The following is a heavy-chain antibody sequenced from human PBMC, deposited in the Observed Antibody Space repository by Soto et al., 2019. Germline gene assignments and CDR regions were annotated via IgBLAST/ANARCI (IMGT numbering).Heavy chain of an antibody. D-gene: IGHD6-25*01. J-gene: IGHJ5*01. V-gene: IGHV4-31*03. CDR2: IYNTGTS. CDR1: GDSVKSVGYY. CDR3: GRDVSSGWNPTRVDA. Sequence: QVHLQESAPGLVKPSETLSLTCSVSGDSVKSVGYYWTWIRQPPGKGFEWLGDIYNTGTSRFNATLRGRLTISADASSNTFSLTLASVTVADTAVYFCGRDVSSGWNPTRVDAWGHGSL.